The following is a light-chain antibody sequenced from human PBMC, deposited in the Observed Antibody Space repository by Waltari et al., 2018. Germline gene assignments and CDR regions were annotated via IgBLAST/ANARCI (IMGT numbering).Light chain of an antibody. Sequence: VLTQPPSASGTPGQRVTISCSGSSSNIESNYVYWYQQFPGTAPKVLMFKNNQRPSGVSDRFSASKSGASASLAISGLRSDDEADYYCGTWDDSLSRPVFGGGTKLTVL. J-gene: IGLJ3*02. CDR3: GTWDDSLSRPV. CDR1: SSNIESNY. CDR2: KNN. V-gene: IGLV1-47*01.